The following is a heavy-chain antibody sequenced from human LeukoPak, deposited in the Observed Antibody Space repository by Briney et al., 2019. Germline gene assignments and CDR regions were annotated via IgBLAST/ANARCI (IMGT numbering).Heavy chain of an antibody. Sequence: GGSLRLSCAASGFTFSDYYMTWIRQAPGKGLEWLSYISSSGSAIYYADSVKGRFTISRDNAKNSLYLQLNSLRAEDTAVYYCARDKWDYGGDPEPYFDYWGQGTLVTVSS. CDR2: ISSSGSAI. D-gene: IGHD4-23*01. CDR3: ARDKWDYGGDPEPYFDY. V-gene: IGHV3-11*01. J-gene: IGHJ4*02. CDR1: GFTFSDYY.